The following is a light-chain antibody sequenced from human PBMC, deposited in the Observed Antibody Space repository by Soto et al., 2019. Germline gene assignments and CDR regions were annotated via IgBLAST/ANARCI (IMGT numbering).Light chain of an antibody. CDR1: QSVSSN. CDR3: QKYNNWPPYT. CDR2: GAS. V-gene: IGKV3-15*01. J-gene: IGKJ2*01. Sequence: EIVMTQSPATLSVSPGERATLSCRASQSVSSNLAWYQQKPGQAPRLLIYGASTRATGIPARFSGSGSGTAFTLTISSLQSEDFAVYYCQKYNNWPPYTFGQGTKLEIK.